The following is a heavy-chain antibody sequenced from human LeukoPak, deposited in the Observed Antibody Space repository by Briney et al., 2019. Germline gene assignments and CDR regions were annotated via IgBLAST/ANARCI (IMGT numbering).Heavy chain of an antibody. V-gene: IGHV3-33*01. Sequence: HPGRSLRLSCAASGFTFSSYGMHWVRQAPGKGLEWVAVIWYDGSNKYYADSVKGRFTISRDNSKNTLYLQMNSLRVEDTAVYYCARHHFSYYYGSGTYFDYWGQGTLVTVSS. CDR2: IWYDGSNK. CDR1: GFTFSSYG. D-gene: IGHD3-10*01. CDR3: ARHHFSYYYGSGTYFDY. J-gene: IGHJ4*02.